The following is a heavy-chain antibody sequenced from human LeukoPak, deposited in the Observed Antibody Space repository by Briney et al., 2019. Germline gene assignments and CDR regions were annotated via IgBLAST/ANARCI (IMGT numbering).Heavy chain of an antibody. CDR2: ISVYNGNT. CDR1: GYTFTNYG. J-gene: IGHJ4*02. CDR3: ARNVSAPSDHAGYFDY. D-gene: IGHD1-14*01. V-gene: IGHV1-18*01. Sequence: ASVNVSCKASGYTFTNYGISWVRQAPGQGLEWLGWISVYNGNTNYAQKVQARVTMTTDTSASTAYMELRSLRSDDTAVYYCARNVSAPSDHAGYFDYWGQGTLVTVSS.